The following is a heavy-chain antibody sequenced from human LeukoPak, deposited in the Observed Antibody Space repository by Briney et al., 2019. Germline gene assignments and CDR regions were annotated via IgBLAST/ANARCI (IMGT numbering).Heavy chain of an antibody. V-gene: IGHV4-34*01. CDR2: INHSGST. CDR3: AQGRAAFF. Sequence: SSETLSLTCAVYGGSFSGYYWSWIRQPPGKGLEWIGEINHSGSTNYNPSLKSRVTISLDTSKNQISLKLSSVTAADTAVYYCAQGRAAFFWGQGTLVTVSS. J-gene: IGHJ4*02. CDR1: GGSFSGYY. D-gene: IGHD6-25*01.